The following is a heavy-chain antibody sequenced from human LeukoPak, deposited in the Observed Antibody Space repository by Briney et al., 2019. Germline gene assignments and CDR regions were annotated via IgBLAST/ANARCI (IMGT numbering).Heavy chain of an antibody. CDR3: VKETGYYGYAPPDY. Sequence: GGSLRLSCAASGFTLSSYAMSWVRQAPGKGLEWVSVISGSGGSTYYADSVKGRFTISRDNAKNTLYLQMNSLRAEDTAVYYCVKETGYYGYAPPDYWGQGTLVTVSS. CDR2: ISGSGGST. D-gene: IGHD3-16*01. V-gene: IGHV3-23*01. J-gene: IGHJ4*02. CDR1: GFTLSSYA.